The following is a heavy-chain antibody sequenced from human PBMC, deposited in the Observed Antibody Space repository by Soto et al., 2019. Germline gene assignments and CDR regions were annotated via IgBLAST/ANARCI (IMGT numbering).Heavy chain of an antibody. J-gene: IGHJ4*02. CDR3: AREGEYYYDSSGYYFFDY. Sequence: QVQLVQSGAEVKKPGASVKVSCKASGYTFTSYGISWVRQAPGQGLEWMGWISAYNGNTNYAQKLQGRVTMTTDTSTSTAYMELRSLRSYDTAVYYCAREGEYYYDSSGYYFFDYWGQGTLVTVSS. V-gene: IGHV1-18*01. D-gene: IGHD3-22*01. CDR1: GYTFTSYG. CDR2: ISAYNGNT.